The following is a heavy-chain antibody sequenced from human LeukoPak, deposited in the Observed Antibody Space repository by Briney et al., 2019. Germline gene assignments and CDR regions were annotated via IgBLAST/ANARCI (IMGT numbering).Heavy chain of an antibody. CDR1: GFTFSSYG. CDR2: ISYNGNNR. V-gene: IGHV3-30*18. CDR3: AKDHYYYDSSGYYYCDY. D-gene: IGHD3-22*01. Sequence: GRSLRLSCAASGFTFSSYGMHWVRQAPGKGLEWVAVISYNGNNRYYADSVKGRFTISRDNSKNTLYLQMNSLRAEDTAVYFCAKDHYYYDSSGYYYCDYWGQGTLVTVSS. J-gene: IGHJ4*02.